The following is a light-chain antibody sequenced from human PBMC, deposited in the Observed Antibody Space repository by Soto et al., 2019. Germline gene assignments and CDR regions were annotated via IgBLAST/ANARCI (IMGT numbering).Light chain of an antibody. CDR3: QKRSNWPPILT. CDR2: DAS. J-gene: IGKJ3*01. V-gene: IGKV3-11*01. CDR1: QSVSSY. Sequence: EIVLTQSPATLSLSPGERATLSCRASQSVSSYLAWYQQKPGQAPRLLIYDASNRATGIPTRFSCSGSRTVFALTSSSLEPEDFAEYYCQKRSNWPPILTFGPGTKVDIK.